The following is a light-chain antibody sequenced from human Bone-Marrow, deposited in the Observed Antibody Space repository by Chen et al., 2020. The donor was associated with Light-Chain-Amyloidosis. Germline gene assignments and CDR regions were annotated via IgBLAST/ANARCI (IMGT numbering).Light chain of an antibody. CDR3: SSYTSTGTRV. Sequence: QSALTQPASVSGSPGQSITISCTGTSSDVGGYNYVSWYQQHPGKAPKLMIYGVSNRPSGISYRFSGSKSGNTASVTISGLQAEDEADYYCSSYTSTGTRVFGGGTKLTVL. CDR1: SSDVGGYNY. J-gene: IGLJ2*01. CDR2: GVS. V-gene: IGLV2-14*03.